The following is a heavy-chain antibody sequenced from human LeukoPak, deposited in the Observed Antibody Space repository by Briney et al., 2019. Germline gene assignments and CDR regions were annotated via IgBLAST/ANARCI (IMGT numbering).Heavy chain of an antibody. V-gene: IGHV3-11*04. Sequence: GGSLRLSCAASGFTFSDYYMSWIRQAPGKGLEWVSYISSSGSTIYYADSVKGRFTISRDNAKNPLYLQMNSLRAEDTAVYYCARGMAGSSWYTHYYYMDVWGKGTTVTVSS. CDR1: GFTFSDYY. J-gene: IGHJ6*03. CDR3: ARGMAGSSWYTHYYYMDV. CDR2: ISSSGSTI. D-gene: IGHD6-13*01.